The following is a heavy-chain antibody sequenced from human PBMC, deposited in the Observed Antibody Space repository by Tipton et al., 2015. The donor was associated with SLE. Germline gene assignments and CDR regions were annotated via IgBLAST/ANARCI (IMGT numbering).Heavy chain of an antibody. J-gene: IGHJ4*02. D-gene: IGHD3-3*01. Sequence: TLSLTCAVSGGSIGSGGYSWNWIRQPPGKGLEWIGEIFHSGNTNYNPSLKSRVSMSVDKSKNQFSLRLSAVTAADTAVYYCARGLLEPGDYWGQGTLVTVSS. V-gene: IGHV4-30-2*01. CDR1: GGSIGSGGYS. CDR3: ARGLLEPGDY. CDR2: IFHSGNT.